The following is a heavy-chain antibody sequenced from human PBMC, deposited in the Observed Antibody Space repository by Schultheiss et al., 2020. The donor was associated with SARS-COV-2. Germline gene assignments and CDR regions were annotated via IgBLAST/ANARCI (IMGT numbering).Heavy chain of an antibody. CDR3: ARGNVVVTHWYFDL. V-gene: IGHV4-34*01. CDR2: INHSGST. D-gene: IGHD2-21*02. Sequence: SETLSLTCAVYGGSFSGYYWGWIRQPPGKGLEWIGEINHSGSTNYNPSLKSRVTMSVDTSKNQFSLKLSSVTAADTAVYYCARGNVVVTHWYFDLWGRGTLVTVSS. J-gene: IGHJ2*01. CDR1: GGSFSGYY.